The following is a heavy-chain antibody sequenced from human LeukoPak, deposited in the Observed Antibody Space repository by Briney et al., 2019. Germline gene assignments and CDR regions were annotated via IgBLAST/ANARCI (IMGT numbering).Heavy chain of an antibody. CDR3: ARPSAFVDLNY. D-gene: IGHD6-6*01. V-gene: IGHV3-74*01. Sequence: PGGSLRLSCAASGFTFSSYWMHWVRQAPGKGLVWVSSINSDGSSTSYADSVKGRFTISRDNAKNTLYLQMNSLRAEDTAVYYCARPSAFVDLNYWGQGTLVTVPS. CDR1: GFTFSSYW. J-gene: IGHJ4*02. CDR2: INSDGSST.